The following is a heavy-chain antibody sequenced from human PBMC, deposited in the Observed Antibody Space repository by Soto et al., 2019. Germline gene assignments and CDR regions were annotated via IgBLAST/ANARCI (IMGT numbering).Heavy chain of an antibody. CDR2: ISGSGGST. J-gene: IGHJ6*02. CDR1: GFTFSSYA. CDR3: ATYYAERYYYYGMDV. Sequence: GGSLRLSCAASGFTFSSYAMSWVRQAPGKGLEWVSAISGSGGSTYYADSVKGRFTISRDNSKNTLYLQMNSLRAEDTAVYYCATYYAERYYYYGMDVWGQGTTVTVSS. D-gene: IGHD3-3*01. V-gene: IGHV3-23*01.